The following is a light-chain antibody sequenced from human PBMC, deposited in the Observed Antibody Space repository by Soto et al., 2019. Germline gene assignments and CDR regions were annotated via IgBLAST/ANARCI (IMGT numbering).Light chain of an antibody. CDR3: QQYNGYSRA. Sequence: DIQMTQSPSTLSASIGDRVTITCRASQSISDWLAWYQQKPGKAPKLLSYRASNLESGVPSRFSGSGSGTEFTLTISSLQPDDFATYYCQQYNGYSRAFGQGTKVEIK. V-gene: IGKV1-5*03. CDR2: RAS. J-gene: IGKJ1*01. CDR1: QSISDW.